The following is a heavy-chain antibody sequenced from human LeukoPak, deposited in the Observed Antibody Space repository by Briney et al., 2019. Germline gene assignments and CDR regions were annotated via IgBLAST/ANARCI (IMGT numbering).Heavy chain of an antibody. V-gene: IGHV3-74*01. CDR1: GFTFSSYW. J-gene: IGHJ3*02. CDR3: ARGGFHHGFDI. Sequence: GSLRLSCAASGFTFSSYWIHWVRRAPGKGLAWVSRIDNDGSDTIFADSVKGRFTLSRDNAKNTVYLQMNSLRAEDTAVYYCARGGFHHGFDIWGQGTMVTVS. CDR2: IDNDGSDT. D-gene: IGHD1-14*01.